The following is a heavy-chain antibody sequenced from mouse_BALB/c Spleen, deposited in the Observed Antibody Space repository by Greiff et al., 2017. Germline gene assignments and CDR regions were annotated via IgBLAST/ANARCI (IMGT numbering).Heavy chain of an antibody. Sequence: VQLQQSGAELMKPGASVKISCKATGYTFSSYWIEWVKQRPGHGLEWIGEILPGSGSTNYNEKFKGKATFTADTSSNTAYMQLSSLTSEDSAVYYCARRDDYAWFAYWGQGTLVTVSA. CDR1: GYTFSSYW. V-gene: IGHV1-9*01. J-gene: IGHJ3*01. CDR2: ILPGSGST. D-gene: IGHD2-4*01. CDR3: ARRDDYAWFAY.